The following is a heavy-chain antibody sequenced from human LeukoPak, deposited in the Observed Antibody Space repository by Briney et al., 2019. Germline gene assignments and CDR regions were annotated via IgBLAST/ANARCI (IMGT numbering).Heavy chain of an antibody. D-gene: IGHD3-16*01. Sequence: GASVKVSCEASGYTFTTYGIGWVRQAPGQGLEWMGWISGYNGNTNYAKKFQGRVTMTTDTSTSTAYMELRSLRSDDTAVYYCARTSHESVLYWSDPWGQGTLVNVSS. CDR2: ISGYNGNT. CDR1: GYTFTTYG. CDR3: ARTSHESVLYWSDP. V-gene: IGHV1-18*01. J-gene: IGHJ5*02.